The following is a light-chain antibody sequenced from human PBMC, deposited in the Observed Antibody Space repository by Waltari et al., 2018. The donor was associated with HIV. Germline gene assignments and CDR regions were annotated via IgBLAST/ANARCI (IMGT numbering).Light chain of an antibody. V-gene: IGLV3-25*03. CDR2: KDS. Sequence: DLTQPPSVSVPPGQTATITCTGDALTKQYGYWYQKNAGQAPVLLINKDSERLSGIPERFSGSSSGTSLTLTINGVRAEDEAEYYCQSADSSGVDFVVFGGGTKLTVL. CDR1: ALTKQY. J-gene: IGLJ2*01. CDR3: QSADSSGVDFVV.